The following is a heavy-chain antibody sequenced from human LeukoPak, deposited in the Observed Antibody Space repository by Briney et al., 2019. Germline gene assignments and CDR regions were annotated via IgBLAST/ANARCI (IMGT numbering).Heavy chain of an antibody. Sequence: SETLSLTCRVSAGSISSSSYYWGWIRRPPGKGLEWIASIYYSGTTHYNPALKSRVTMSVDTSKNQFSLKLSAVTAADTAVYYCARQFHGSGYVDDLWGQGTLVTVSS. CDR1: AGSISSSSYY. CDR3: ARQFHGSGYVDDL. CDR2: IYYSGTT. V-gene: IGHV4-39*01. D-gene: IGHD5-12*01. J-gene: IGHJ5*02.